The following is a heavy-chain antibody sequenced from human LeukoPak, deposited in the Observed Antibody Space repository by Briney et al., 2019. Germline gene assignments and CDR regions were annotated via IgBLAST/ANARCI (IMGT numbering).Heavy chain of an antibody. CDR3: ARVMARYCSGGSCQAGSLGY. Sequence: ASVKVSCKASGYTFTGYYMHWVRQAPGQGLEWTGWINPNSGGTNYAQKFQGRVTMTRDTSISTAYMELSRLRSDDTAVYYCARVMARYCSGGSCQAGSLGYWGQGTLVTVSS. D-gene: IGHD2-15*01. CDR2: INPNSGGT. CDR1: GYTFTGYY. V-gene: IGHV1-2*02. J-gene: IGHJ4*02.